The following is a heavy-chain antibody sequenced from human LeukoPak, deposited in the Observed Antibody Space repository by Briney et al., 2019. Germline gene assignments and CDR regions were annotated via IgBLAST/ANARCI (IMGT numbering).Heavy chain of an antibody. CDR1: GFTFSDYY. CDR2: IRDSGEA. V-gene: IGHV3-66*03. J-gene: IGHJ5*02. CDR3: ARDRAALQDWVEFDP. D-gene: IGHD3/OR15-3a*01. Sequence: GGSLRLSCAASGFTFSDYYMSWVRQAPGKGLEWVGLIRDSGEAFYADFVRGRFAISRDESENTLYLQMNSLRAEDTAVYFCARDRAALQDWVEFDPWGQGTPVIVSS.